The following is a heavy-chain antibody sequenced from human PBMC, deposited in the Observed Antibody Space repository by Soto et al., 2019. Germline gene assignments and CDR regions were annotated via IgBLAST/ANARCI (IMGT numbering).Heavy chain of an antibody. CDR1: GFSFRTYA. CDR3: ARHIKNSGYDPYYFDY. Sequence: GGSLRLSCVGSGFSFRTYAMNWVRQSPGKGLEWVSYISSSSSTIYYADSVKGRFTISRDNAKNSLYLQMNSLRDEDTAVYYCARHIKNSGYDPYYFDYWGQGTLVTVSS. CDR2: ISSSSSTI. J-gene: IGHJ4*02. V-gene: IGHV3-48*02. D-gene: IGHD5-12*01.